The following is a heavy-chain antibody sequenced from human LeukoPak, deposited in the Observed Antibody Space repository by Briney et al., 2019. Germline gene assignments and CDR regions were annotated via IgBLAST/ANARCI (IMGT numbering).Heavy chain of an antibody. Sequence: PGGSLRLSCAASGFTFSSYSMNWVRQAPGKGLEWVSSISSSSSYIYYADSVKGRFTISRDNAKNSLYLQMNSLRAEDTAVYYCARASYSYGYAVDYWGQGTLVTVSS. CDR3: ARASYSYGYAVDY. J-gene: IGHJ4*02. D-gene: IGHD5-18*01. V-gene: IGHV3-21*01. CDR1: GFTFSSYS. CDR2: ISSSSSYI.